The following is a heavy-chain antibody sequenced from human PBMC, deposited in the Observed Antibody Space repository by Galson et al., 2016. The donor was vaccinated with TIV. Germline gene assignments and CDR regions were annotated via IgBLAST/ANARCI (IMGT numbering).Heavy chain of an antibody. CDR2: IIPLLGIG. D-gene: IGHD3-22*01. V-gene: IGHV1-69*02. J-gene: IGHJ1*01. Sequence: SVKVSCKASGGTLSRFTVSWVRQAPGQGLEWMGRIIPLLGIGNHAQKFQNRVAITADRSTSAAYMELSSLKSEDTAGYYCAIYDSSGYYSAEFFQQWGQGTLLIVSS. CDR3: AIYDSSGYYSAEFFQQ. CDR1: GGTLSRFT.